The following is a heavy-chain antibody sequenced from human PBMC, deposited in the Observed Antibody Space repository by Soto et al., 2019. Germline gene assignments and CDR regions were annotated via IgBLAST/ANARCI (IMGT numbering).Heavy chain of an antibody. CDR3: PIVRVADSALDP. D-gene: IGHD3-10*02. V-gene: IGHV3-30*03. J-gene: IGHJ5*02. CDR2: MSYDGSDT. Sequence: QVQLVESGGGVVQPGRSLRLSCVGSGFIFSNNCMHWVRQTPGKGLEWVAFMSYDGSDTFYADSVKGRFTISRDNSKNTLFMHMGNLRAEDAAMYYCPIVRVADSALDPWGQGTLVTVSS. CDR1: GFIFSNNC.